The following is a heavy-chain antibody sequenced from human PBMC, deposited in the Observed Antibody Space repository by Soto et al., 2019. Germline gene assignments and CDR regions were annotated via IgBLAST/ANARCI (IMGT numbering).Heavy chain of an antibody. V-gene: IGHV3-23*01. J-gene: IGHJ4*02. D-gene: IGHD3-22*01. Sequence: EVQLLESGGGLVQPGGSLRLSCAASGFTFSSYAMSWVRQAPGKGLEWVSAISGSGGSTYYADSVKGRFTISRDXSKXXXXXXXXXXXXXXXAVYYCAKASGYYDSSGYVDYWGQGTLVTVSS. CDR2: ISGSGGST. CDR3: AKASGYYDSSGYVDY. CDR1: GFTFSSYA.